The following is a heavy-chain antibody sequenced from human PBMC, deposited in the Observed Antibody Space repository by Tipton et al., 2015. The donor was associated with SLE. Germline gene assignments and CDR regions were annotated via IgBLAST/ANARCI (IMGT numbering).Heavy chain of an antibody. D-gene: IGHD2/OR15-2a*01. CDR2: ISGSGGST. J-gene: IGHJ6*03. Sequence: SLRLSCAASGFTFISYAMSWVRQAPGKGLEWVSAISGSGGSTYYADSVKGRFTISRDNSNNTLYLQMSSLRAEDTAVYHCAKHFCDTTTYPRSYFYMDVWGKGTTVTVSS. V-gene: IGHV3-23*01. CDR1: GFTFISYA. CDR3: AKHFCDTTTYPRSYFYMDV.